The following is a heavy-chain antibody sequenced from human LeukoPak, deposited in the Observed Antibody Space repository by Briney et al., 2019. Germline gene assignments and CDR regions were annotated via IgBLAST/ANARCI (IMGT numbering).Heavy chain of an antibody. J-gene: IGHJ3*02. D-gene: IGHD3-10*01. CDR1: GGSISSSSYY. Sequence: SETLSLTCTVSGGSISSSSYYWGWIRQPPGKGLGWIGSFYYSGSTYYNPSLKSRVTISVDTSKNQFSLRLSSVTAADTAVYYCARRRSRGAFDIWGQGTMVTVSP. CDR3: ARRRSRGAFDI. CDR2: FYYSGST. V-gene: IGHV4-39*01.